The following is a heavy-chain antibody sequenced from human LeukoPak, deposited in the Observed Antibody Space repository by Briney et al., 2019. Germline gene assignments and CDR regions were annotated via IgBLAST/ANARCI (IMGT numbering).Heavy chain of an antibody. CDR3: AKETTYYYGSGSYYGWFDP. CDR1: GFTFDDYA. J-gene: IGHJ5*02. CDR2: ISWNSGSI. D-gene: IGHD3-10*01. V-gene: IGHV3-9*01. Sequence: PGGSLRLSCAASGFTFDDYAMHWVRQAPGKGLEWVSGISWNSGSIGYADSVKGRFTISRDNAKNSLYLQMNSLRAEDTALYYCAKETTYYYGSGSYYGWFDPWGQGTLVTVSS.